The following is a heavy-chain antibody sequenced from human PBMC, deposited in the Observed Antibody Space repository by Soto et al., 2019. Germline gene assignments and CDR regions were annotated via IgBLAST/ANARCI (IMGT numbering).Heavy chain of an antibody. CDR3: ARGPRAPPPHDYGMDV. J-gene: IGHJ6*02. Sequence: PSETLSLTCAVYGGSFSGYYWSWIRQPPGKGLEWIGEINHSGSTNYNPSLKSRVTISVDTSKNTLYLQMNSLRADDTAVYYCARGPRAPPPHDYGMDVWGQGTTVTVSS. CDR2: INHSGST. V-gene: IGHV4-34*01. CDR1: GGSFSGYY.